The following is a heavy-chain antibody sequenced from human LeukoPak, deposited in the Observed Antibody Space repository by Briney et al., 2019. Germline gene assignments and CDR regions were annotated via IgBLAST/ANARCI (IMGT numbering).Heavy chain of an antibody. CDR2: ISSSGGGT. V-gene: IGHV3-23*01. CDR1: GFTFNNYA. CDR3: AKAPQGKSGYALPAN. Sequence: PGGPLRLSCAASGFTFNNYAVNWVRQAPGKGLEWVSAISSSGGGTYYADSVKGRFTISRDNSKNTLYLQMNSLRVEDTAIYYCAKAPQGKSGYALPANWGQGTLVTVSS. D-gene: IGHD5-12*01. J-gene: IGHJ4*02.